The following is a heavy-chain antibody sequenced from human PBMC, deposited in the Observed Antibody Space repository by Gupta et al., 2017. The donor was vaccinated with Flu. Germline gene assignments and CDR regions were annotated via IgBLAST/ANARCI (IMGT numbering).Heavy chain of an antibody. CDR2: INPDGSST. V-gene: IGHV3-74*03. D-gene: IGHD4-17*01. CDR3: ATVTSGC. Sequence: EMQLVESGGGLVQPGGSLSLSCAASGFTFRSSYLQWVRQAPGKGLVWVSRINPDGSSTTYAESVKGRFTISRDNAKNTLYLQMNSLGDDDTAVYYCATVTSGCWGQGTLVTVSS. J-gene: IGHJ4*02. CDR1: GFTFRSSY.